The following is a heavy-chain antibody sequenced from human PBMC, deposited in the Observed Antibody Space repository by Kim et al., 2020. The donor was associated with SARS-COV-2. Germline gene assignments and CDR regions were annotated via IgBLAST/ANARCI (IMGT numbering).Heavy chain of an antibody. J-gene: IGHJ6*02. V-gene: IGHV3-9*01. D-gene: IGHD6-6*01. CDR1: GFTFGDYA. Sequence: SLRLSCAASGFTFGDYAMHWVRQAPGKGLEWVSGISWNSGSIGYADSVKGRFTISRDNAKNSLYLQMNSLRAEDTALYYCAKAAEQLAPFDYYYGMDVWGQGTTVTVSS. CDR2: ISWNSGSI. CDR3: AKAAEQLAPFDYYYGMDV.